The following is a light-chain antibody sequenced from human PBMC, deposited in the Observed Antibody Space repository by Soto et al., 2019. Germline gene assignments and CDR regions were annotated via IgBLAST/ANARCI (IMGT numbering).Light chain of an antibody. CDR2: DAS. J-gene: IGKJ4*01. Sequence: EIVLTQSPATLSVSPGERVALSCRASQGIGSTLAWYRQQPGQAPGLLIYDASTRATGIPDRFSGSGSGTDFTLTISRLEPEDFAVYFCQQYARSPLAFGGGTKVDI. V-gene: IGKV3-20*01. CDR3: QQYARSPLA. CDR1: QGIGST.